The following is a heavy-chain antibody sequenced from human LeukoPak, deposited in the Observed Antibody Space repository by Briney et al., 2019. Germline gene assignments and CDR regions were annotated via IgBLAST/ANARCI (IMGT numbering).Heavy chain of an antibody. J-gene: IGHJ5*02. Sequence: PGGSLRLSCAASGFTFSNSWMSWVRQAPGKGLEWVATIKPDGSAQYYVDSVKGRFTISRDSAKNSLFLQINSLRAEDTAVYCCANGGTYSSGPWGQGTLVTVSS. CDR3: ANGGTYSSGP. D-gene: IGHD3-22*01. V-gene: IGHV3-7*01. CDR2: IKPDGSAQ. CDR1: GFTFSNSW.